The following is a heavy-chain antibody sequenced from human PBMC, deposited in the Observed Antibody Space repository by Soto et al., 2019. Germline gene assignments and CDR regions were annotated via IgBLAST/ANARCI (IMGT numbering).Heavy chain of an antibody. Sequence: QVQLVQSGAEVKKPGSSVKVSCKASGGTFSSYAISWVRQAPGQGLEWMGGIIPIFGTANYAQKFQGRVTITADKSTSTAYMELSSLRSEDKAVYYCARVRGGVTAAAEYFQHWGQGTLVTVSS. J-gene: IGHJ1*01. D-gene: IGHD2-21*02. CDR2: IIPIFGTA. CDR3: ARVRGGVTAAAEYFQH. V-gene: IGHV1-69*06. CDR1: GGTFSSYA.